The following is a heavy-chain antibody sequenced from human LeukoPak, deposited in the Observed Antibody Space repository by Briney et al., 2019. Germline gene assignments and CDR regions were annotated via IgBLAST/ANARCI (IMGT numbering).Heavy chain of an antibody. CDR2: IIPIFGTA. CDR3: ARIGASSGWYGVIDY. Sequence: GASVKVSCKASGGTFSSYAISWVRQAPGQGLEWMGGIIPIFGTANYAQKLQGRVTMTTDTSTSTAYMELRGLRSDDTAVYYCARIGASSGWYGVIDYWGQGTLVTVSS. V-gene: IGHV1-69*05. CDR1: GGTFSSYA. J-gene: IGHJ4*02. D-gene: IGHD6-19*01.